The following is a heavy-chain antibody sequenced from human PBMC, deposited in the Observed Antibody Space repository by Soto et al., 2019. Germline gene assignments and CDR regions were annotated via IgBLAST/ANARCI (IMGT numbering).Heavy chain of an antibody. CDR3: ARDKGPRYYHYGMDV. J-gene: IGHJ6*02. Sequence: ASVKVSCKSSGFTFTDYYIHWVRQAPGQGLEWMGWINFNSGGTNYAQKFQGRVTMTSDTSISAAYTKLSSVYMELSRLRSDETAIYYCARDKGPRYYHYGMDVWGQGTTVTVSS. CDR2: INFNSGGT. V-gene: IGHV1-2*02. CDR1: GFTFTDYY.